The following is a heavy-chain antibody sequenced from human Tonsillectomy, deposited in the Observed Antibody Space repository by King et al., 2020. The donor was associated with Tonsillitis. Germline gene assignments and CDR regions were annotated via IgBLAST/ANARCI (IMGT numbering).Heavy chain of an antibody. J-gene: IGHJ4*02. CDR2: ISSDGGKG. Sequence: VQLVESGGGVVQPGRSLRLSCTASGLTLSTYPMRWVRQAPGKGLEGRANISSDGGKGNYAGSLKGRCTISRDKSRNTLYRQMNSLRTEDTAVYYCGDEPSRRTWGGHWGQGTLVTVSS. CDR3: GDEPSRRTWGGH. CDR1: GLTLSTYP. D-gene: IGHD1-14*01. V-gene: IGHV3-30-3*01.